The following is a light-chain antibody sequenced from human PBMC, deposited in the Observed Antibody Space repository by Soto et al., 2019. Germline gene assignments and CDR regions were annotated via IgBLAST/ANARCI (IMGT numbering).Light chain of an antibody. Sequence: IVLTQSPGTLSLSRGERATLSCRASQSVSSSYLAWYQQKPGQAPRLLIYGASTRATGVPARFSGSGSGTEFTLTISSLQSEDFAVYYCQQYNNWPWTFGQGTKVDIK. CDR3: QQYNNWPWT. CDR1: QSVSSSY. CDR2: GAS. J-gene: IGKJ1*01. V-gene: IGKV3-15*01.